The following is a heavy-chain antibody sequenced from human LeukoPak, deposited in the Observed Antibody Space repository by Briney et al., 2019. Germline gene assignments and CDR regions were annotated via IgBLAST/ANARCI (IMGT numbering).Heavy chain of an antibody. Sequence: GGSLRLSCAASGFTFSSYWMNWVRQAPGKGLVWVSSISSSSSYIYYADSVKGRFTISRDNAKNSLNLQMNSLRAEDTAVYYCAREGPYYDFWSGPSAHAFDIWGQGTMVTVSS. CDR1: GFTFSSYW. CDR3: AREGPYYDFWSGPSAHAFDI. V-gene: IGHV3-21*01. CDR2: ISSSSSYI. D-gene: IGHD3-3*01. J-gene: IGHJ3*02.